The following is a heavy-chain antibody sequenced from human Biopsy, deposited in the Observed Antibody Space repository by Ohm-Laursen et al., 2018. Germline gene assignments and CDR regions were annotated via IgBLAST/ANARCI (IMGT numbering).Heavy chain of an antibody. CDR3: AKNQAHNEGVTDHFDS. J-gene: IGHJ4*02. Sequence: SLRLSCTASGFSFRNYDMSWVRQAPGKGLEWLSESSGSGDAKYYADSVEGRFTISKDISKNTLYLQMNSLSVDDTAIYYCAKNQAHNEGVTDHFDSWGQGTLVTVSS. CDR1: GFSFRNYD. CDR2: SSGSGDAK. V-gene: IGHV3-23*01. D-gene: IGHD3-10*01.